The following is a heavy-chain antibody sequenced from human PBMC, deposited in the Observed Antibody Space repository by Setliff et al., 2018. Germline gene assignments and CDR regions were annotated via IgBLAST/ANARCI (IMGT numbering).Heavy chain of an antibody. D-gene: IGHD3-10*01. Sequence: PGGSLRLSCAASGFAFGTYGMHWVRQAPGKGLEWLTFIRYDGSYKYYADSVKGRFTISRDNSQNTLFLQMNGLRPEDTAVYYCARLGITMVKGVIPDYWGQGTRVTV. CDR3: ARLGITMVKGVIPDY. J-gene: IGHJ4*02. V-gene: IGHV3-30*02. CDR1: GFAFGTYG. CDR2: IRYDGSYK.